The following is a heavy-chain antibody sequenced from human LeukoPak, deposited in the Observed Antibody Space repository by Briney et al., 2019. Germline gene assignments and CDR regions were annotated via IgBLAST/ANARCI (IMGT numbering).Heavy chain of an antibody. Sequence: GGSLRLSCIASGFIFSNYAMSWVRQAPGKGLEWVSIITGSGGGSYYADSVKGRFTLSRDNSKNTLYLQMNSLRAEDTAVYFCAKKSPWSGPFDYWGQGTLVTVFS. J-gene: IGHJ4*02. V-gene: IGHV3-23*01. CDR3: AKKSPWSGPFDY. CDR1: GFIFSNYA. CDR2: ITGSGGGS. D-gene: IGHD3-3*01.